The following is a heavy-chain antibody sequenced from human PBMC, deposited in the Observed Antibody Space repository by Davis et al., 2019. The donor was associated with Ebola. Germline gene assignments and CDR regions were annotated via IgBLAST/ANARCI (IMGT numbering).Heavy chain of an antibody. V-gene: IGHV1-2*02. CDR2: INPNTGVT. CDR3: ARAAGIYLDDDPYYYYYMDV. Sequence: ASVKVSCKVFGNTFNDYYLHWVRQTPGQGLEWMGWINPNTGVTQYAQKFQGRVTMTRDTSISTAYLEVSRLRSDDTAVYHCARAAGIYLDDDPYYYYYMDVWGKGTTVAVSS. J-gene: IGHJ6*03. CDR1: GNTFNDYY. D-gene: IGHD3-10*01.